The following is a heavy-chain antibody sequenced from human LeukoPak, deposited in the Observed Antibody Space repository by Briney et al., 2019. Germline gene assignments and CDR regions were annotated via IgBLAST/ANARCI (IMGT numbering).Heavy chain of an antibody. D-gene: IGHD7-27*01. CDR1: GGIFSSYA. Sequence: GASVKVSCKASGGIFSSYAISWVRQAPGKGLEWMGRIIPILGIANYAQKFQGRVTTTADKSTSTAYMELSSLRSEHRAVYYCARDRWGRGDFDYWGRGTLVTVSP. CDR2: IIPILGIA. V-gene: IGHV1-69*04. J-gene: IGHJ4*02. CDR3: ARDRWGRGDFDY.